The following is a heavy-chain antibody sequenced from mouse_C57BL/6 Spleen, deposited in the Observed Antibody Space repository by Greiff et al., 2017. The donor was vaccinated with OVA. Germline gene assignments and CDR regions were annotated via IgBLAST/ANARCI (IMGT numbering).Heavy chain of an antibody. V-gene: IGHV3-6*01. J-gene: IGHJ4*01. Sequence: EVKLQESGPGLVKPSQSLSLTCSVTGYSITSGYYWNWIRQFPGNKLEWMGYISYDGSNNYNPSLKNRISITRDTSKNQFFLKLNSVTTEDTATYYCARGAYYYGSRSPYAMDYWGQGTSVTVSS. D-gene: IGHD1-1*01. CDR2: ISYDGSN. CDR3: ARGAYYYGSRSPYAMDY. CDR1: GYSITSGYY.